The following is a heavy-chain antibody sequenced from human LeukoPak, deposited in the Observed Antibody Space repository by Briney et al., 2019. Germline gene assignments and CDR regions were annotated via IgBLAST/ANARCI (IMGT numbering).Heavy chain of an antibody. CDR3: AGRGVVSPVYAFDI. J-gene: IGHJ3*02. CDR2: ICYTGNT. V-gene: IGHV4-39*01. CDR1: GGSISSTKTC. Sequence: SETLSLTCAVSGGSISSTKTCGDWIRQPPGKGMEWIGTICYTGNTYYKPSLKSRVTISVDSSKNQFSLKLNSLIAADTAVYYCAGRGVVSPVYAFDIWGQGTMVTVSP. D-gene: IGHD5/OR15-5a*01.